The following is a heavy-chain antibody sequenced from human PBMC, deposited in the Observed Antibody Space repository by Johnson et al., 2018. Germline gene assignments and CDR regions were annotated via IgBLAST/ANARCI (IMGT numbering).Heavy chain of an antibody. Sequence: QVQLVESGGGVVQPGRSXRLSCAASGFTFSSYGMHWVRQAPGKGLEWVAVISYDGSNKYYADSVKGRFTISRDNSKNTLYLQMNSLRAEDTAVYYCAKDPSVTTYYYYYYMDVWGKGTTVTVSS. CDR3: AKDPSVTTYYYYYYMDV. CDR1: GFTFSSYG. CDR2: ISYDGSNK. J-gene: IGHJ6*03. D-gene: IGHD4-17*01. V-gene: IGHV3-30*18.